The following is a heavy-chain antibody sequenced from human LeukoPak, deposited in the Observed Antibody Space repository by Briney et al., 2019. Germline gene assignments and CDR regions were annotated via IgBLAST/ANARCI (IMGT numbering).Heavy chain of an antibody. J-gene: IGHJ4*02. D-gene: IGHD5-12*01. CDR2: IIPIFGTA. Sequence: GASVKVSCKASGGTFSSYAISWVRQAPGQGLEWMGGIIPIFGTANYAQKFQGRVTITADESTSTAYMELSSLRSEDTAVYYCARANQGGYASTFDYWGQGTLVTVSS. CDR3: ARANQGGYASTFDY. CDR1: GGTFSSYA. V-gene: IGHV1-69*13.